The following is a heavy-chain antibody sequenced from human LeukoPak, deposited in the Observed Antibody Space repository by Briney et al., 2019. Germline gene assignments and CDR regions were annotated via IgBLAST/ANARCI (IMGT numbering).Heavy chain of an antibody. CDR3: ARQYSSPPYYYYMDV. CDR1: GFTFNSYA. V-gene: IGHV3-23*01. Sequence: GGSLRLSCAASGFTFNSYAMIWVRQAPGKGLEWVSGITGSGGNRYYADSVKGRFTISRDNSKNTLYLQMNSLRAEDTAVYYCARQYSSPPYYYYMDVWGKGTTVTVSS. D-gene: IGHD6-6*01. J-gene: IGHJ6*03. CDR2: ITGSGGNR.